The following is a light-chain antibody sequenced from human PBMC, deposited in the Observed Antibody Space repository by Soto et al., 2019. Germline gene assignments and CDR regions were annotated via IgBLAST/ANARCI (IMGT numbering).Light chain of an antibody. J-gene: IGLJ2*01. CDR1: SGHSRYA. CDR2: LDSDGSH. CDR3: QTWGTGIHVV. V-gene: IGLV4-69*01. Sequence: QLVLTQSPSASASLGASVKLNCILSSGHSRYAIAWHQQQPEKGPRYLMKLDSDGSHTKGDAIPDRFSGSSSGAERYLTISSLQSEDEADYYCQTWGTGIHVVFGGGTKLTVL.